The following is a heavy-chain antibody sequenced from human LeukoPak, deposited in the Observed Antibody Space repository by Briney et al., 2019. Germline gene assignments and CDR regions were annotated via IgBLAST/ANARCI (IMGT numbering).Heavy chain of an antibody. D-gene: IGHD2/OR15-2a*01. J-gene: IGHJ4*02. CDR2: IKEDGSEK. CDR3: AAAPNFYYFDY. V-gene: IGHV3-7*01. CDR1: GSNFNSYW. Sequence: GESLRISCGASGSNFNSYWMSWVRQAPGKGLEWLANIKEDGSEKYYVDSVKGRFTISRDNSKNLVYLEMNNVGAEDTAVYSCAAAPNFYYFDYWGRGTLVTVSS.